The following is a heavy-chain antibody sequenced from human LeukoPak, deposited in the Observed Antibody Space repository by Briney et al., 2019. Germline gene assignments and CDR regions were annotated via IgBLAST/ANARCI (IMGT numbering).Heavy chain of an antibody. Sequence: ASVKVSCKASGYTFTSYYMHWVRQAPGQGLEWMGIINPSGGSTSYAQKFQGRVIMTRDMSTSTVYMELSSLRSEDTAVYYCARDINDFWSGYYTGDDAFDIWGQGTMVTVSS. J-gene: IGHJ3*02. V-gene: IGHV1-46*01. CDR3: ARDINDFWSGYYTGDDAFDI. D-gene: IGHD3-3*01. CDR2: INPSGGST. CDR1: GYTFTSYY.